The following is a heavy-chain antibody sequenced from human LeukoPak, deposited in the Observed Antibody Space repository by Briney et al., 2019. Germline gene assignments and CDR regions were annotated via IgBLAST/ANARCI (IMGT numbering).Heavy chain of an antibody. CDR2: ISSSGSTI. CDR1: VFTFSSYE. D-gene: IGHD4-17*01. Sequence: VGSLRLSCAASVFTFSSYEMNWVRQAPGKGLEWVSYISSSGSTIYYADSVKGRFTISRDNAKNSLYLQMNSLRAEDTAVYYCARGYGDYEGKFYPWVQGTLVTVSS. CDR3: ARGYGDYEGKFYP. J-gene: IGHJ5*02. V-gene: IGHV3-48*03.